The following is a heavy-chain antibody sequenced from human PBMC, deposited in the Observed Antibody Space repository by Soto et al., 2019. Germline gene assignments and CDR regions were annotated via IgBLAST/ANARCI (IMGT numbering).Heavy chain of an antibody. Sequence: ALVKDSCKASGYTFTSYDINWGRQATGQGLEWMGWMNPNSGNTGYAQKFQGRVTMTRNTSISTAYMELSSLRSEDTAVYYCARVYNWNDAAFDIWGQGTMVTVSS. V-gene: IGHV1-8*01. CDR2: MNPNSGNT. D-gene: IGHD1-20*01. CDR3: ARVYNWNDAAFDI. CDR1: GYTFTSYD. J-gene: IGHJ3*02.